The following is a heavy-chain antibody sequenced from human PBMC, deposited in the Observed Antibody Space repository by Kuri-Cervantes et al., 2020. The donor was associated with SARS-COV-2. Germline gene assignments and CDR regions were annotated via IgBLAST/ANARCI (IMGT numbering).Heavy chain of an antibody. CDR2: IYTSGST. CDR1: GGSISSSSYY. CDR3: ARRYGWSPGYSSSWYIAPNGMDV. J-gene: IGHJ6*02. Sequence: SETLSLTCTVSGGSISSSSYYWGWIRQPPGKGLEWIGYIYTSGSTNYNPSLKSRVTISVDTSKNQFSLKLSSVTAADTAVYYCARRYGWSPGYSSSWYIAPNGMDVWGQGTTVTVSS. D-gene: IGHD6-13*01. V-gene: IGHV4-61*05.